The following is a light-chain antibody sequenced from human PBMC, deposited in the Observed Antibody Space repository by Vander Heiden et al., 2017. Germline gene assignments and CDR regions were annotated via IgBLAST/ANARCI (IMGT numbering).Light chain of an antibody. CDR2: DAS. Sequence: DIQMTQSPSSLSASVGDRVTNKCQASQDMSNYVNSYQQIPGKAPKLLIDDASNLETGVQSRISGSGSGTDFTLTISSLEPEDIATYYCQQYDNLPWTFGQGTKVEIK. CDR3: QQYDNLPWT. CDR1: QDMSNY. J-gene: IGKJ1*01. V-gene: IGKV1-33*01.